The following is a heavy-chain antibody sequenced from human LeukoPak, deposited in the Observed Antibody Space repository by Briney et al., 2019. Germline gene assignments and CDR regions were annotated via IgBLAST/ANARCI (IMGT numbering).Heavy chain of an antibody. CDR3: ARDLFAGSSGPMGDY. CDR2: ISGSGGST. Sequence: GGSLRLSCAASGFTFSSYAMSWVRQAPGKGLEWVSAISGSGGSTYYADSVKGRFTISRDNSKNTLYLQMNSLRAEDTAVYYCARDLFAGSSGPMGDYWGQGTLVTVSS. CDR1: GFTFSSYA. J-gene: IGHJ4*02. D-gene: IGHD6-19*01. V-gene: IGHV3-23*01.